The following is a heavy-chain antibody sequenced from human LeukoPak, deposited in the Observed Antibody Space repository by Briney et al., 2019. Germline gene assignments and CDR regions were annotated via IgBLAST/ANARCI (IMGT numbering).Heavy chain of an antibody. Sequence: PGGSLRLSCAASGFTFSSYSMSWVRQAPGKGLEWVSAISGNGGSASYADPVKGRFTISRDNSKNTLYLQMNRLRAEDTAVYYCAKADLIVVVTFFDYWGQGTLVTVSS. CDR1: GFTFSSYS. V-gene: IGHV3-23*01. CDR3: AKADLIVVVTFFDY. CDR2: ISGNGGSA. D-gene: IGHD2-21*02. J-gene: IGHJ4*02.